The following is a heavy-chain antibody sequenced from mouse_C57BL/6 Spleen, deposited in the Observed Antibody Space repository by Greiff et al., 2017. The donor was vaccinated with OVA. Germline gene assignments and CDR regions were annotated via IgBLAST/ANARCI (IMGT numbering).Heavy chain of an antibody. CDR1: GYTFTNYW. V-gene: IGHV1-53*01. J-gene: IGHJ2*01. Sequence: QVQLQQPGTELVKPGASVKLSCKASGYTFTNYWMHWVKQRPGQGLEWIGNINPSNGSTNYNEKFKSKATLTVDTSSSTAYMQLSSLTSEDSAVYYCARYPYYYGSSKDYFDYWGQGTTLTVSS. CDR2: INPSNGST. D-gene: IGHD1-1*01. CDR3: ARYPYYYGSSKDYFDY.